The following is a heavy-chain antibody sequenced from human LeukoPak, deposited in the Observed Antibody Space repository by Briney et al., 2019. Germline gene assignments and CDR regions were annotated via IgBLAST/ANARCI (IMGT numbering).Heavy chain of an antibody. J-gene: IGHJ3*02. D-gene: IGHD1-26*01. CDR2: INAGNGNT. CDR3: ARDHVVEWELLDFAFDI. CDR1: VYTFTSYA. V-gene: IGHV1-3*01. Sequence: ASVKVSCKAPVYTFTSYAMHWVRQATGQRLEWMGWINAGNGNTKYSQKFQGRVTITRDTSASTAYMELSSLRSEDTAVYYCARDHVVEWELLDFAFDIWGQGTMVTVSS.